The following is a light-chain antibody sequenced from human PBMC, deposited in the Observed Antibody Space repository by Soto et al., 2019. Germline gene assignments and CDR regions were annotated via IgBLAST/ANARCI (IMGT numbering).Light chain of an antibody. CDR2: AAS. Sequence: DIQMTQPPSSLSAFVGDRVTITCRANQDISNYLAWFQQKPGKAPKSLIYAASSLQSGVPSKFSGSVSRTDFTLTIRSPRPEHSGTYFCHQYSRYPYTLRQGTKGDIK. CDR1: QDISNY. V-gene: IGKV1-16*02. CDR3: HQYSRYPYT. J-gene: IGKJ2*01.